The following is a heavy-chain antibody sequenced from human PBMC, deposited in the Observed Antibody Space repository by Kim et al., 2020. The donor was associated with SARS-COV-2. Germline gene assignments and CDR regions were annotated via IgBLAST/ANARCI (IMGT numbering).Heavy chain of an antibody. Sequence: GGSLRLSCAASGFTFTTYSMNWVRQAPGRGLEWVSYVSRAGDSLYYADSVKGRFTISRDNAKNTLYLHMNSLRDEDTAVYYCVRDHNWAVDYWGPGNLFTVSS. D-gene: IGHD1-20*01. V-gene: IGHV3-48*02. J-gene: IGHJ4*02. CDR2: VSRAGDSL. CDR3: VRDHNWAVDY. CDR1: GFTFTTYS.